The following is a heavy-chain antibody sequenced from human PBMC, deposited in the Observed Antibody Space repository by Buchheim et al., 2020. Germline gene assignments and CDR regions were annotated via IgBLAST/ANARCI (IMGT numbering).Heavy chain of an antibody. V-gene: IGHV3-49*05. CDR2: IRSKAYGGTT. CDR1: GFTFGDYA. Sequence: EVQLVESRGGLVKPGRSLRLSCTASGFTFGDYAMSWFRQAPGKGLEWVGFIRSKAYGGTTEYAASVKGRFTISRDDSKSIAYLQMNSLKTEDTAVYYCTRGEECCSGGSLYYYYYGMDVWGQGTT. J-gene: IGHJ6*02. D-gene: IGHD2-15*01. CDR3: TRGEECCSGGSLYYYYYGMDV.